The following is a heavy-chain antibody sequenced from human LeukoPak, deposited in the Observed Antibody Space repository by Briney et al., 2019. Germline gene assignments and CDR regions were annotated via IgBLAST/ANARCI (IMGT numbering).Heavy chain of an antibody. Sequence: QTGGSLRLSCAASGFTFSSYAMSWVRQAPGKGLEWVSAISGSGGSTYYADSVKGRFTISRDNAKNSLYLQMNSLRAEDTAVYYCARVSSLAVAGFFDYWGQGILVTVSS. CDR1: GFTFSSYA. J-gene: IGHJ4*02. V-gene: IGHV3-23*01. D-gene: IGHD6-19*01. CDR2: ISGSGGST. CDR3: ARVSSLAVAGFFDY.